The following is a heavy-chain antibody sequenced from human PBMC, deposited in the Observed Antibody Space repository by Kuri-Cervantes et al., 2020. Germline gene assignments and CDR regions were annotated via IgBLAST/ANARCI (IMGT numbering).Heavy chain of an antibody. V-gene: IGHV4-34*01. Sequence: GSLRLSCAVYGGSFSGYYWSWIRQPPGKGPEWIGEISYRGSPNSNPSLKSRVTISVDTSKNQFSLKLTSLSAADTAVYYCARLTSGLRYEMWAFDYWGQGTLVTVSS. J-gene: IGHJ4*02. D-gene: IGHD3-9*01. CDR3: ARLTSGLRYEMWAFDY. CDR1: GGSFSGYY. CDR2: ISYRGSP.